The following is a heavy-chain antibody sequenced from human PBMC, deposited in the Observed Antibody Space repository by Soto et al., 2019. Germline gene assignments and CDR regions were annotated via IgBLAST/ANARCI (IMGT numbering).Heavy chain of an antibody. Sequence: PGGSLRLSCAASGFTFSSYGMHWVRQAPGKGLEWVAVISYDGSNKYYADSVKGRFTISRENSKNTLYQQMNSLRAEDTAVYYCAKGPAIVLVPAAMNYYYGMDVWGQGTTVTVSS. V-gene: IGHV3-30*18. CDR1: GFTFSSYG. J-gene: IGHJ6*02. CDR2: ISYDGSNK. D-gene: IGHD2-2*01. CDR3: AKGPAIVLVPAAMNYYYGMDV.